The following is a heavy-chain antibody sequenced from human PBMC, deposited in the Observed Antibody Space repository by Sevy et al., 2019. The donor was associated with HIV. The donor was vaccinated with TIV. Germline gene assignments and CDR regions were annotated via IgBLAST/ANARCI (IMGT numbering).Heavy chain of an antibody. V-gene: IGHV3-23*01. CDR2: ISGSGGST. J-gene: IGHJ6*02. CDR3: ARRPALGVVIPTGVLDV. D-gene: IGHD3-3*01. Sequence: GGSLRLSCAASGFTFSNYAMSWVRQAPGKGLQWVSVISGSGGSTDYADSVKGRFTISRDNSKNTMFLQMNSLRAEDTAEYYCARRPALGVVIPTGVLDVWGQGTTVTVSS. CDR1: GFTFSNYA.